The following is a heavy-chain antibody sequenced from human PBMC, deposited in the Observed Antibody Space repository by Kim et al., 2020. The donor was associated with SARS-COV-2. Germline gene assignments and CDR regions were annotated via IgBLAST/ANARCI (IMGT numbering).Heavy chain of an antibody. CDR3: ARDTSIAAAGAPW. Sequence: YASSVKGRFTISRDNSKNTLYLQMNGLRAEDTAVYYCARDTSIAAAGAPWWGQGTLVTVSS. V-gene: IGHV3-30*03. J-gene: IGHJ4*02. D-gene: IGHD6-13*01.